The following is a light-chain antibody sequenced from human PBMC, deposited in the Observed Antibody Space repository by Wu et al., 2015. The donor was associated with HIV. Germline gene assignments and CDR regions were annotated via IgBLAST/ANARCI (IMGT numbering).Light chain of an antibody. CDR1: QSVTSTY. CDR3: HQYGSSPGT. CDR2: AAS. V-gene: IGKV3-20*01. J-gene: IGKJ2*01. Sequence: EIVLTQSPGALSLSPGERATLSCWASQSVTSTYLAWFQLKPGQAPRLLVYAASRRATGIPDRFSGSGSGTDFTLTISRLEPEDFAVYYCHQYGSSPGTFGQGTRLEIK.